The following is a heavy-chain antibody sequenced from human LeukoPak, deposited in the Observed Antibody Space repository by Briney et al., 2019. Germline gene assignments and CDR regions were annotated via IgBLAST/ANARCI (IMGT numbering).Heavy chain of an antibody. CDR3: AKDLPPYCSGGSCPLNN. D-gene: IGHD2-15*01. CDR1: GFTFSSFW. Sequence: GGSLRLSCVASGFTFSSFWMSWVRQAPGKGLEWVSSISNSGSYIYYADSVKGRFTISRDNAKNSLYLQMNSLRAEDTALYYCAKDLPPYCSGGSCPLNNWGQGTLVTVSS. CDR2: ISNSGSYI. V-gene: IGHV3-21*04. J-gene: IGHJ4*02.